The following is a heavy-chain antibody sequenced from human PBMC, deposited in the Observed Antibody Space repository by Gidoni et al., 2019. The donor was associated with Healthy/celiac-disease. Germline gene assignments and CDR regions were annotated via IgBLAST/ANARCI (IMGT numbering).Heavy chain of an antibody. CDR2: IIPILGIA. J-gene: IGHJ4*02. V-gene: IGHV1-69*04. D-gene: IGHD2-21*02. CDR1: GGTFSSYA. CDR3: ARQVHFVCDCYYFDY. Sequence: QVQLVQSGAEGKKPGSSVKVECKASGGTFSSYAISWVRQATGQGLEWMGRIIPILGIANYAQKFQGRVTITADKSTSTAYMELNSLRSEDTAVYYCARQVHFVCDCYYFDYWGQGTLVTVSS.